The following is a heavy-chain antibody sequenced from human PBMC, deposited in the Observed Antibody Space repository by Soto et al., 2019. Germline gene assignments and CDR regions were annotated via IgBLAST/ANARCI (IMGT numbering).Heavy chain of an antibody. Sequence: SVKVSCKASGYTFTSYGSSWVRQAPGQGLEWMGGIIAIIGTANYAQKFQGRVTITADESTSTAYMELSSLRSEDTAVYYCARDTTYCGGDCSHPNFDIWGQGTMVTVSS. D-gene: IGHD2-21*02. CDR3: ARDTTYCGGDCSHPNFDI. V-gene: IGHV1-69*13. J-gene: IGHJ3*02. CDR1: GYTFTSYG. CDR2: IIAIIGTA.